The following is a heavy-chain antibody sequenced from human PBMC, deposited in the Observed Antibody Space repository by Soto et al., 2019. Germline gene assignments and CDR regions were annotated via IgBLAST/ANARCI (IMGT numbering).Heavy chain of an antibody. CDR2: INAGNGNT. J-gene: IGHJ6*03. Sequence: ASVKVSCKASGYTFTSYAMHWVRQAPGQRLEWMGWINAGNGNTKYSQKFQGRVTITRDTSASTAYMELSSLRSEDTAVYYCARDGIAARPGGYYYYYYMDVWGKGTTVTVSS. D-gene: IGHD6-6*01. CDR1: GYTFTSYA. CDR3: ARDGIAARPGGYYYYYYMDV. V-gene: IGHV1-3*01.